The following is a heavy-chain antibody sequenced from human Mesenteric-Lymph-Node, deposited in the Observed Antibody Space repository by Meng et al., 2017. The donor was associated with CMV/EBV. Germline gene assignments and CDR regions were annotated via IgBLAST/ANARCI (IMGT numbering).Heavy chain of an antibody. Sequence: SLKISCAASGFTFDDYAMHWVRQAPGKGLEWVSGISWNSGSIGYADSVKGRFTISRDNAKNSLYLQMNSLRAEDTALYYCATSLYCSSTSCYKGFDYWGQGTLVTVSS. CDR1: GFTFDDYA. CDR3: ATSLYCSSTSCYKGFDY. D-gene: IGHD2-2*02. V-gene: IGHV3-9*01. J-gene: IGHJ4*02. CDR2: ISWNSGSI.